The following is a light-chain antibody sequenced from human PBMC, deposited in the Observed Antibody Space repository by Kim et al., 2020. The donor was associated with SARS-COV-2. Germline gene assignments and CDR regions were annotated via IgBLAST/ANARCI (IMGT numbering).Light chain of an antibody. CDR2: WAS. CDR1: QSVLYNSNNKNY. CDR3: QQYYSSPLT. J-gene: IGKJ4*01. V-gene: IGKV4-1*01. Sequence: RATINCKSSQSVLYNSNNKNYLAWYQQKPGQPPKLLMHWASAREYGVPDRFSGSGSGTDFTLTISSLQAEDVAVYYCQQYYSSPLTFGGGTKVEI.